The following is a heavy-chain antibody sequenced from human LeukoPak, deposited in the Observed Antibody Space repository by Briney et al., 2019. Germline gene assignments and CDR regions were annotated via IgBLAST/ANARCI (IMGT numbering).Heavy chain of an antibody. D-gene: IGHD6-13*01. V-gene: IGHV3-30-3*01. J-gene: IGHJ4*02. Sequence: GRSLRLSCAASGFTFSNYAMHWVRQAPGKGLEWVAVISYDGSNKYYADSVKGRFTISRDNSKNTLYLQMNSPTAELSAVYDCATPINSSSWSYYFDYWGQGTLVTVSS. CDR2: ISYDGSNK. CDR1: GFTFSNYA. CDR3: ATPINSSSWSYYFDY.